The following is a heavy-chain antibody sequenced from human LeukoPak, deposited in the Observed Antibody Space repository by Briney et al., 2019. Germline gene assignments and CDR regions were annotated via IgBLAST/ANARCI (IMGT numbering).Heavy chain of an antibody. J-gene: IGHJ4*02. CDR3: AKDNAYYYDSSGYYYRRYFDS. D-gene: IGHD3-22*01. V-gene: IGHV3-30*18. CDR1: GFTFSTYG. Sequence: PGGSLRLSCAASGFTFSTYGIHWVRQAPGKGLEWVAIISYDGSNKYYADSVKGRFTISRDNSKSTSYLQMNSLRADDTAVYYCAKDNAYYYDSSGYYYRRYFDSWGQGTLVTVSS. CDR2: ISYDGSNK.